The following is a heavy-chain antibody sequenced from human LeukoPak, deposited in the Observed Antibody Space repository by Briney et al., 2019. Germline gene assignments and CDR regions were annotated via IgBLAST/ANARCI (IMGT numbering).Heavy chain of an antibody. CDR1: GFILSAFP. V-gene: IGHV3-30*04. J-gene: IGHJ4*02. CDR3: ARDLSSDY. D-gene: IGHD2/OR15-2a*01. CDR2: ISNDGRNT. Sequence: GGSLRLSCAASGFILSAFPMHWVRQAPGKGLEWIAVISNDGRNTYYADSVQGRFTISRDNSKNTLYLQMDSLRVEDTAVYYCARDLSSDYWGQGTQVTVSS.